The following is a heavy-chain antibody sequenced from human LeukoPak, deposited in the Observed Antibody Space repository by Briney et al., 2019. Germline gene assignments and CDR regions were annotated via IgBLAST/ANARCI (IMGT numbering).Heavy chain of an antibody. CDR3: ARDLSYYARGDFDY. V-gene: IGHV1-2*02. CDR2: INPNSGGT. J-gene: IGHJ4*02. D-gene: IGHD3-10*02. Sequence: GASVKVSCKASGYTFAGYYMHWVRQAPGQGLEWMGWINPNSGGTNYAQKFQGRVTMTRDTSISTAYMELSRLRSDDTAVYYCARDLSYYARGDFDYWGQGTLVTVSS. CDR1: GYTFAGYY.